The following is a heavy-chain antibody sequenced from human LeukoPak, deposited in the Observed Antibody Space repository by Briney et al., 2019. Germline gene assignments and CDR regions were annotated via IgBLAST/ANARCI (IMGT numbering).Heavy chain of an antibody. J-gene: IGHJ4*02. CDR3: ARNPLGTGDY. Sequence: SETLSLTCTVSGGSISSSSYYWGWIRQPPGKGLEWIGSIYYSGSTYYNPSLKSRVTISVDTSKNQFPLKLSSVTAADTAVYYCARNPLGTGDYWGQGTLVTVSS. CDR2: IYYSGST. CDR1: GGSISSSSYY. D-gene: IGHD7-27*01. V-gene: IGHV4-39*01.